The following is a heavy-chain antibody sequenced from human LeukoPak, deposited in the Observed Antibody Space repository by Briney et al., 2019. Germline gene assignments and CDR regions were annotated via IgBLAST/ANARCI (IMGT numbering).Heavy chain of an antibody. V-gene: IGHV4-4*07. CDR1: GGSISSYY. Sequence: SETLSLTCTVSGGSISSYYWSWIRQPAGKGLEWIGRIYSSGSTIYNPSLKSRVTISVDTSKNQFSLKLSSVTAADTAVYYCARDRGGMDTAMVSSYWGQGTLVTVSS. J-gene: IGHJ4*02. D-gene: IGHD5-18*01. CDR3: ARDRGGMDTAMVSSY. CDR2: IYSSGST.